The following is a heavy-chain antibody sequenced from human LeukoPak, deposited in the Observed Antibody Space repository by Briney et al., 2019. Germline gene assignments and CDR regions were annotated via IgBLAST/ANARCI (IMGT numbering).Heavy chain of an antibody. CDR1: GGSISSYY. V-gene: IGHV4-59*01. CDR3: ARDRRLVLGGYWYFDL. D-gene: IGHD6-19*01. Sequence: PSETLSLTCTVSGGSISSYYWSWIRQPPGKGLEWIGYIYYSGSTNYNPSLKSRVTISVDTSKNQFSLKLSSVTAADTAVYYCARDRRLVLGGYWYFDLWGRGTLVTVSS. J-gene: IGHJ2*01. CDR2: IYYSGST.